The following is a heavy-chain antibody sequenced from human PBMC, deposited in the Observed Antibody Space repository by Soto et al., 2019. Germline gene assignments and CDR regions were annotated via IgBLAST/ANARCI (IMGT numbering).Heavy chain of an antibody. CDR1: GFSINTGGVG. V-gene: IGHV2-5*01. CDR3: AKRRAISNKLFFDH. D-gene: IGHD4-4*01. Sequence: QITLRESGPTLVKPTQTLTLSCTLSGFSINTGGVGVAWIRQPPGKAPEWLALPYWNDDEWNSPSLRYRLRGTKAASENRVVLTMTHLDPTDTGTYYCAKRRAISNKLFFDHWGQGALVTVSS. J-gene: IGHJ4*02. CDR2: PYWNDDE.